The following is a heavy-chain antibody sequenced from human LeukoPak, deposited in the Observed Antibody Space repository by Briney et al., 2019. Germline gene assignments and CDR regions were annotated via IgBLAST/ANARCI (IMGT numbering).Heavy chain of an antibody. J-gene: IGHJ4*02. CDR1: GSSIINTYY. V-gene: IGHV4-28*01. D-gene: IGHD6-13*01. Sequence: SETLSLTCTVSGSSIINTYYWGWVRQSPGKGLEWIGSIHHSGNRFESGGTHYNPSLRSRVTVSADTSKNQFSLTLTSVTAEDTAVYYCATTGATSPSSASWFNIEYWGQGTLVPVSS. CDR2: IHHSGNRFESGGT. CDR3: ATTGATSPSSASWFNIEY.